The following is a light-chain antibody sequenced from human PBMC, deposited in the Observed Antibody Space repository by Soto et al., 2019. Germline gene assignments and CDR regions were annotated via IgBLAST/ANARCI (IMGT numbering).Light chain of an antibody. V-gene: IGLV2-14*04. CDR2: DVX. Sequence: CTGTSSDVGGYNYVSWYQQHPGKAPKLMIXDVXNRPSGVSNRFSGSKSGNTASLTISGLQAEDEADYYCSSYTSSSTYVVFGGGTKVTVL. CDR3: SSYTSSSTYVV. J-gene: IGLJ2*01. CDR1: SSDVGGYNY.